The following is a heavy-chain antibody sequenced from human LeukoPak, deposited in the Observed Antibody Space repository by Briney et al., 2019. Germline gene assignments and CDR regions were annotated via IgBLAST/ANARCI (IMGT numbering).Heavy chain of an antibody. J-gene: IGHJ3*02. CDR1: GFTFSSYG. CDR3: ARDSDIGWSGGAFDI. D-gene: IGHD6-19*01. Sequence: QSGGSLRLSCAASGFTFSSYGMHWVRQAPGKGPEWVAVIWYDGSNKYYADSVKGRFTISRDNSKNTLYLQMNSLRAEDTAVYYCARDSDIGWSGGAFDIWGQGTMVTVSS. CDR2: IWYDGSNK. V-gene: IGHV3-33*01.